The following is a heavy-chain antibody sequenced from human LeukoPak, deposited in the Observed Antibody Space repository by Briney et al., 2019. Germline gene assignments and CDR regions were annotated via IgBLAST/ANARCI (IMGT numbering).Heavy chain of an antibody. CDR2: ISWNSGSI. Sequence: GGSLRLSCAASGFTFSNYAMSWVRQAPGKGLEWVSGISWNSGSIGYADSVKGRFTISRDNAKNSLYLQMNSLRAEDTALYYCAKDIWRDGYNFDYWGQGTLVTVSS. CDR3: AKDIWRDGYNFDY. CDR1: GFTFSNYA. D-gene: IGHD3-3*01. V-gene: IGHV3-9*01. J-gene: IGHJ4*02.